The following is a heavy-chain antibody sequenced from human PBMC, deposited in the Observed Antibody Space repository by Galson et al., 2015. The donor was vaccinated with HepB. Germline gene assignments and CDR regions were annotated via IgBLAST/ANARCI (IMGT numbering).Heavy chain of an antibody. CDR1: GFTFSSYS. CDR3: ARDQGQNDY. Sequence: SLRLSCAASGFTFSSYSMSWVRQPPGKGLEWLSYIHSTNTIYYADSVKGRFIISRDNAKNSLSLHLSSLRSEDTAVYYCARDQGQNDYWGQGTLVTVSS. V-gene: IGHV3-48*01. CDR2: IHSTNTI. J-gene: IGHJ4*02.